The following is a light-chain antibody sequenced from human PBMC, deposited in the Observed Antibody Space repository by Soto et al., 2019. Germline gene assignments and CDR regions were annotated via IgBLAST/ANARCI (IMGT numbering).Light chain of an antibody. CDR2: GAS. CDR1: QSVSNN. CDR3: QQYHNWPPLT. J-gene: IGKJ4*01. Sequence: EIVLTQSPGTLSLSPGERATLSCRASQSVSNNYLAWYQQKPGQAPRLLTYGASTRATGIPARFSGSGSGTEFTLTISSLQSEDFAVYYCQQYHNWPPLTFGGGTKVDIK. V-gene: IGKV3-15*01.